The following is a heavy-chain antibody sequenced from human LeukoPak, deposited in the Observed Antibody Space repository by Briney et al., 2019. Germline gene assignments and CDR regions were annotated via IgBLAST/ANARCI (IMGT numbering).Heavy chain of an antibody. Sequence: GGSLRLSCAASGFTFSSYGMHWVRQAPGKGLEWVAVISYDGSNKYYADSVKGRFTISRDNSKNTLYLQMNSLRAEDTAVYYCAKGPPRGDYGSSGLSWWGQGTLVTVSS. CDR2: ISYDGSNK. D-gene: IGHD3-22*01. J-gene: IGHJ4*02. CDR1: GFTFSSYG. CDR3: AKGPPRGDYGSSGLSW. V-gene: IGHV3-30*18.